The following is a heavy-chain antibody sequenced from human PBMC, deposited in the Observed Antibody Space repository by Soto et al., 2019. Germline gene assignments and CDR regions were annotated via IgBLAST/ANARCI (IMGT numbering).Heavy chain of an antibody. J-gene: IGHJ6*03. CDR2: ISGSGGST. CDR1: GFTFSSYA. Sequence: PGGSLRLSCAASGFTFSSYAMSWVRQAPGKGLEWVSAISGSGGSTYYADSVKGRFTISRDNSKNTLYLQMNSLRAEDTAVYYCAKGGGYCSSTSCYAFSYYYYYMDVWGKGTTVTVSS. CDR3: AKGGGYCSSTSCYAFSYYYYYMDV. D-gene: IGHD2-2*01. V-gene: IGHV3-23*01.